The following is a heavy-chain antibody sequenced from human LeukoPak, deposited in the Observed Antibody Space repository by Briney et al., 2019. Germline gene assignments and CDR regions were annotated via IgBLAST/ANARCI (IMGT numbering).Heavy chain of an antibody. CDR2: INTDGSST. CDR1: GFTFSNAW. V-gene: IGHV3-74*01. J-gene: IGHJ4*02. Sequence: GGSLRLSCAASGFTFSNAWMSWVRQAPGKGLVWVSRINTDGSSTSYADSVKGRFTISRDNAKNTLYLQMNSLRAEDTAVYYCARVPVPYSSSCFDYWGQGTLVTVSS. CDR3: ARVPVPYSSSCFDY. D-gene: IGHD6-13*01.